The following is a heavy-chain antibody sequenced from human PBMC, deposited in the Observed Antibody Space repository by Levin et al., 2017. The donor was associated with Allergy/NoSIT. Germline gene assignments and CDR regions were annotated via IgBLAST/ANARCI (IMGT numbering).Heavy chain of an antibody. Sequence: GESLKISCAASGFTFSSYAMHWVRQAPGKGLEWVAVISYDGSNKYYADSVKGRFTISRDNSKNTLYLQMNSLRAEDTAVYYCARERGRYCSSTSCLFDYWGQGTLVTVSS. CDR1: GFTFSSYA. D-gene: IGHD2-2*01. J-gene: IGHJ4*02. CDR3: ARERGRYCSSTSCLFDY. CDR2: ISYDGSNK. V-gene: IGHV3-30-3*01.